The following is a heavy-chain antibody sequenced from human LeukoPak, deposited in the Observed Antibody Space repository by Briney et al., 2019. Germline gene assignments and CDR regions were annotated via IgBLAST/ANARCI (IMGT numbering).Heavy chain of an antibody. J-gene: IGHJ4*02. D-gene: IGHD1-26*01. Sequence: PGGSLRLSCAASGFTFDDYGMSWVRQAPGKGLEWVSGINWNGGSTGYADSVKGRFTISRDSAKNSLYLQMNSLRAEDTALYYCARSGGSYYSAGYWGQGTLVTVSS. V-gene: IGHV3-20*04. CDR2: INWNGGST. CDR3: ARSGGSYYSAGY. CDR1: GFTFDDYG.